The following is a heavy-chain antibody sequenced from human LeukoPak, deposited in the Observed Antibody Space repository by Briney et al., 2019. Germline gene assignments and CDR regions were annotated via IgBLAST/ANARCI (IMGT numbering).Heavy chain of an antibody. J-gene: IGHJ5*02. CDR2: INHSGST. V-gene: IGHV4-34*01. CDR3: ARGRDYSTSMAGWFDP. D-gene: IGHD4-11*01. CDR1: GDSISSYY. Sequence: SETLSLTCTVSGDSISSYYWSWIRQPPGKGLEWIGEINHSGSTNYNPSLKSRVTISVDTSKNQFSLKLSSVTAADTAVYYCARGRDYSTSMAGWFDPWGQGTLVTVSS.